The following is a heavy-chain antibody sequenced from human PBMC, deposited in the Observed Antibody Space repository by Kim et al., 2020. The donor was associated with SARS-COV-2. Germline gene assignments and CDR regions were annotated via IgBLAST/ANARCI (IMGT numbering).Heavy chain of an antibody. CDR3: VRGSRITGWTSPLDH. Sequence: ASVKVSCKASGYIFTAYEMHWVRQAPGQGLEWVGWINPATGNTGFAQNFQDRATITRDMSTSTVYMELNSLTFDDTAIFYCVRGSRITGWTSPLDHWGQGSRVTVSS. J-gene: IGHJ4*02. CDR2: INPATGNT. CDR1: GYIFTAYE. V-gene: IGHV1-2*02. D-gene: IGHD6-19*01.